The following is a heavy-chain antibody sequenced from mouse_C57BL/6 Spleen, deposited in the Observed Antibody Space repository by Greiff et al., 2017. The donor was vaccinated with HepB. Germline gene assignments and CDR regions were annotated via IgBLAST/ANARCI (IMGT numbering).Heavy chain of an antibody. D-gene: IGHD2-5*01. CDR3: ARSYYSNFYYYAMDY. Sequence: VQLQQSGGGLVQPGGSLSLSCAASGFTFTDYYMSWVRQPPGKALEWLGFIRNKANGYTTEYSASVKGRFTISRDNSQSILYLQMNALRAEDSATYYCARSYYSNFYYYAMDYWGQGTSVTVSS. V-gene: IGHV7-3*01. CDR2: IRNKANGYTT. J-gene: IGHJ4*01. CDR1: GFTFTDYY.